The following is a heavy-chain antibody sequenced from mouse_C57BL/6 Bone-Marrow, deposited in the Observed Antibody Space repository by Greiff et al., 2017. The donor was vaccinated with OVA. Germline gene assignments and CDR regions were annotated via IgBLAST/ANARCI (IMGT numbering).Heavy chain of an antibody. V-gene: IGHV1-81*01. Sequence: VMLVESGAELARPGASVKLSCKASGYTFTSYGISWVKQRTGQGLEWIGEIYPRSGNTYYNEKFKGKATLTADKSSSTAYMELRSLTSEASADYCCASKGYKGYWGQGTTLTVSS. CDR1: GYTFTSYG. J-gene: IGHJ2*01. CDR2: IYPRSGNT. CDR3: ASKGYKGY. D-gene: IGHD1-3*01.